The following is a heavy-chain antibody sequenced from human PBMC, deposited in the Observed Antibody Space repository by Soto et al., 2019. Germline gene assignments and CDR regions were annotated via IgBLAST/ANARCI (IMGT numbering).Heavy chain of an antibody. CDR1: GDTFTDYY. CDR3: ARGGHVVVVTAALDY. J-gene: IGHJ4*02. Sequence: QVQLVQSGAEVKKPGASVKVSCKASGDTFTDYYIHWVRQAPGQGLEWMGTVNPSGGHTTYAQHFLGRMTMTRDTATSTLYMELTSLTTEDTAVYYCARGGHVVVVTAALDYWGQGTLVTVSS. V-gene: IGHV1-46*01. CDR2: VNPSGGHT. D-gene: IGHD2-21*02.